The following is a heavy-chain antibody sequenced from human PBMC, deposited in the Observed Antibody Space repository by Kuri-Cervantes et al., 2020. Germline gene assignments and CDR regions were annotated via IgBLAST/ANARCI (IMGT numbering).Heavy chain of an antibody. D-gene: IGHD6-13*01. CDR3: AREGYSSSWFPPYYYGMDV. V-gene: IGHV3-33*05. CDR2: ISYDGSNK. Sequence: GESLKISCAASGFTFSSYGMHWVRQAPGKGLEWVAVISYDGSNKYYADSVKGRFTISRDNSKNTLYLQMNSLRAEDTAVYYCAREGYSSSWFPPYYYGMDVWGQGTTVTVSS. CDR1: GFTFSSYG. J-gene: IGHJ6*02.